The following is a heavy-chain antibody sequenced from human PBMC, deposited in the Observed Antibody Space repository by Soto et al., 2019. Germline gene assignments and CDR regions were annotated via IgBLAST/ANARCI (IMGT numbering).Heavy chain of an antibody. Sequence: EVQLVESGGGLVKPGGSLRLSCAASGFTFSSYSMNWVSQAPGKGLEWVSSISSSSSYIYYADSVKGRFTISRDNAKNSLYLQMNSLRAEDTAVYYCARVQPPNTNFHYWGQGTLVTVSS. CDR1: GFTFSSYS. CDR2: ISSSSSYI. J-gene: IGHJ4*02. V-gene: IGHV3-21*01. D-gene: IGHD2-8*01. CDR3: ARVQPPNTNFHY.